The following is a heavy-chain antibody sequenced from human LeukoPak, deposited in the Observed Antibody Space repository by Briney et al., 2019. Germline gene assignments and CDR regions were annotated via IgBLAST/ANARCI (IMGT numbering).Heavy chain of an antibody. V-gene: IGHV3-7*01. CDR3: ARDVLVVGATIYFDY. CDR1: GFTFSNYW. D-gene: IGHD1-26*01. CDR2: IKPDGSDK. J-gene: IGHJ4*02. Sequence: GGSLRLSCAASGFTFSNYWMSGVRQAPGKGLEWVANIKPDGSDKYYVDSVKGRFTISRDNAKNSLYLQVNSLSAEDTAVYYCARDVLVVGATIYFDYWGQGTLVTVSS.